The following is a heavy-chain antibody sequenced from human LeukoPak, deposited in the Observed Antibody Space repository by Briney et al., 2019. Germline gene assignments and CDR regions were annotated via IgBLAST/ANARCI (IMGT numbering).Heavy chain of an antibody. Sequence: GGSLRLSCAASGFTFSSYSMDWVRQAPGKGLEWVSAISGSGGSTYYADSVKGRFTISRDNSKNTLYLQMNSLRAEDTAVYYCAKGNPGIAVAGTLYYYYGMDVWGQGTTVTVSS. CDR2: ISGSGGST. J-gene: IGHJ6*02. CDR1: GFTFSSYS. CDR3: AKGNPGIAVAGTLYYYYGMDV. D-gene: IGHD6-19*01. V-gene: IGHV3-23*01.